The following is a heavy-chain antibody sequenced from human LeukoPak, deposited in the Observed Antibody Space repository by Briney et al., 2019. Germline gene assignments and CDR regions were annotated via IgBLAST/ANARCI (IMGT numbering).Heavy chain of an antibody. Sequence: PGGSVRLSCAASGFTFSSYAMSWVRQAPGKGLEWVSAISGSGGSTYYADSVKGRFTISRDNSKNTLYLQMNSLRAEDTAVYYCAKDHPSGNDGPGVDYWGQGTLVTVSS. D-gene: IGHD1-1*01. CDR1: GFTFSSYA. CDR3: AKDHPSGNDGPGVDY. V-gene: IGHV3-23*01. J-gene: IGHJ4*02. CDR2: ISGSGGST.